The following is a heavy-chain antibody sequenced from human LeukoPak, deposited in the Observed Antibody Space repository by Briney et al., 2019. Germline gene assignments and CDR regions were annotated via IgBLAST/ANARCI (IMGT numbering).Heavy chain of an antibody. J-gene: IGHJ6*02. CDR1: GYTFTSYY. V-gene: IGHV1-46*01. Sequence: GASVKVSCKASGYTFTSYYMHWVRQAPGQGLEWMGIINPSGGSTSYAQKFQGRVTMTRDTCTSTVYMELSSLRSEDTAVYYCARGTSITIFGVVIRSEMGYGMDVWGQGTTVTVSS. D-gene: IGHD3-3*01. CDR2: INPSGGST. CDR3: ARGTSITIFGVVIRSEMGYGMDV.